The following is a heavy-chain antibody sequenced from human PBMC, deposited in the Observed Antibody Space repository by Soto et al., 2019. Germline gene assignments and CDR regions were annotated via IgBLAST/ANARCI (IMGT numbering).Heavy chain of an antibody. CDR2: ISSSSSYI. Sequence: GGSLRLSCAASGFTFSSYSMNWVRQAPGKGLEWVSSISSSSSYIYYADSVKGRFTISRDNAKNSLYLQMNSLRAEDTAVYYCARDHGSYYDSSGRPNYYYYGMDVWGQGTTVTVSS. CDR3: ARDHGSYYDSSGRPNYYYYGMDV. D-gene: IGHD3-22*01. CDR1: GFTFSSYS. J-gene: IGHJ6*02. V-gene: IGHV3-21*01.